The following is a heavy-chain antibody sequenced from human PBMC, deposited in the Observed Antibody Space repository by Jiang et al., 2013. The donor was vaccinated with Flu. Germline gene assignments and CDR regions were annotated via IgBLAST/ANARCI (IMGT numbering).Heavy chain of an antibody. J-gene: IGHJ4*02. CDR3: ARVFELGWFGVGGFDY. V-gene: IGHV4-59*01. CDR1: GGSISSYY. CDR2: IYYSGST. D-gene: IGHD3-16*01. Sequence: GSGLVKPSETLSLTCTVSGGSISSYYWSWIRQPPGKGLEWIGYIYYSGSTNYNPSLKSRVTISVDTSKNQFSLKLSSVTAADTAVYYCARVFELGWFGVGGFDYVGPGNPGHRLL.